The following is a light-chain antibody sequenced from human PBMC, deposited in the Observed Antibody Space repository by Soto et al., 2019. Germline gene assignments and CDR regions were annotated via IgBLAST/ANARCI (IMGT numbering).Light chain of an antibody. J-gene: IGKJ1*01. CDR3: QQYYTYSWT. CDR2: DAS. CDR1: QSISTW. V-gene: IGKV1-5*01. Sequence: DIQRTQSPSTLSASVGDRVTITCRASQSISTWLAWYQQKPGKAPKLLIYDASSLESGVPSRFSGSGSGTEFTLTISSLQPDDFATYYCQQYYTYSWTFGQGTKVDIK.